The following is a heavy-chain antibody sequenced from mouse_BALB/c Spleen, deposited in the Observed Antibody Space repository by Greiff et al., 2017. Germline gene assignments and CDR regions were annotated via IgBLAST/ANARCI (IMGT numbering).Heavy chain of an antibody. CDR3: ALLLWGDY. Sequence: VQLKQSGAELVKPGASVKLSCTASGFYIKDTYMHWVKQRPEQGLEWIGRIDPANGNTKYDPKFQGKATITADTSSNTAYLQLSSLTSEDTAVYYCALLLWGDYWGQGTSVTVSS. CDR1: GFYIKDTY. J-gene: IGHJ4*01. CDR2: IDPANGNT. D-gene: IGHD1-1*02. V-gene: IGHV14-3*02.